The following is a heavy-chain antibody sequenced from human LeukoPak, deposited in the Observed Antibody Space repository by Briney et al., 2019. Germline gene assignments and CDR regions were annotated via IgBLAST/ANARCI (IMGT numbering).Heavy chain of an antibody. Sequence: SETLSLTCTVSGGSIIGDYCCWVRQPPGKGLEWIGYIYYSGSTNYNPSLKSRVTISVDTSKNQFSLKLSSVPAADTAVCYCAGCEVVCELWGGGCCDGPARRYNWFDPWGQGTLVTVSS. CDR2: IYYSGST. D-gene: IGHD2-15*01. J-gene: IGHJ5*02. CDR3: AGCEVVCELWGGGCCDGPARRYNWFDP. CDR1: GGSIIGDY. V-gene: IGHV4-59*01.